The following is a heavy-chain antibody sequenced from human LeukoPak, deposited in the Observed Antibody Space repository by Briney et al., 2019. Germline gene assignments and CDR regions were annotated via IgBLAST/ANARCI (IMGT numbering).Heavy chain of an antibody. J-gene: IGHJ5*02. D-gene: IGHD6-13*01. CDR1: GYTFTSYY. CDR2: INPSGGST. CDR3: ARGLAAAGTGNWFDP. Sequence: ASVKVSCKASGYTFTSYYIHWVRQAPGQGLEWMGIINPSGGSTSYAQKFQGRVTMTRDTSTSTVYMEVSSLRSEDTAVYYCARGLAAAGTGNWFDPWGQGTLVTVSS. V-gene: IGHV1-46*01.